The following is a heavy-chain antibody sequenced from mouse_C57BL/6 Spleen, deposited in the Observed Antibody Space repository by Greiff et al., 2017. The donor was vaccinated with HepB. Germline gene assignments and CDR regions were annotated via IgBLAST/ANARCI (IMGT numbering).Heavy chain of an antibody. J-gene: IGHJ3*01. CDR2: ISDGGSYT. D-gene: IGHD1-1*01. CDR1: GFTFSSYA. Sequence: EVQRVESGGGLVKPGGSLKLSCAASGFTFSSYAMSWVRQTPEKRLEWVATISDGGSYTYYPDNVKGRFTISRDNAKNNLYLQMSHLKSEDTAMYYCASSIYYYGSGAYWGQGTLVTVSA. CDR3: ASSIYYYGSGAY. V-gene: IGHV5-4*01.